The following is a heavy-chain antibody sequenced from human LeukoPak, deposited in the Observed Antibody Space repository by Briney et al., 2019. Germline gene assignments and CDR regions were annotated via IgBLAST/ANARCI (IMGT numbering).Heavy chain of an antibody. J-gene: IGHJ4*02. D-gene: IGHD3-9*01. CDR1: GFTFSSYA. CDR3: VGGDILTGYLDY. V-gene: IGHV3-23*01. Sequence: PGGSLRLSCAASGFTFSSYAMSWARQAPGKGLEWVSAISGSGGSTYYADSVKGRFTISRDNSENTLYLQMNSLRAEDTAVYYCVGGDILTGYLDYWGQGTLVTVSS. CDR2: ISGSGGST.